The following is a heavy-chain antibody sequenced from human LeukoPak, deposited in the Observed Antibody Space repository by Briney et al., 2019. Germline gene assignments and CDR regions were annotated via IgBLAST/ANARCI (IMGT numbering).Heavy chain of an antibody. V-gene: IGHV1-8*03. D-gene: IGHD7-27*01. CDR2: MNPNSGNT. J-gene: IGHJ2*01. Sequence: ASVKVSCKASGYTFTSYDINWVRQATGQGLEWMGWMNPNSGNTGYAQKFQGRVTITRNTSISTAYMELSSLRSEDTAVYYCARGPTGDRYSDLWGRGTLVTVSS. CDR1: GYTFTSYD. CDR3: ARGPTGDRYSDL.